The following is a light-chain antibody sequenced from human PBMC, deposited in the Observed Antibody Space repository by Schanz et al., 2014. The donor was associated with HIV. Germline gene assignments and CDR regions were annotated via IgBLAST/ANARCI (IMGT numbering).Light chain of an antibody. Sequence: EIVLTQSPATLSLSPVERATLSCRASQSVGAYLAWNQQKPGQAPRLLIYGASSRATGIPDRFSGSGSGTDFTLTISRLEPEDFAVYYCQQYNDWPWTFGPGTELEMK. CDR1: QSVGAY. J-gene: IGKJ1*01. CDR2: GAS. CDR3: QQYNDWPWT. V-gene: IGKV3-11*01.